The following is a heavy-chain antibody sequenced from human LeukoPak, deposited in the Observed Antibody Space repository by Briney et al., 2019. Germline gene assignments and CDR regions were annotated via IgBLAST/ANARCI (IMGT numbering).Heavy chain of an antibody. D-gene: IGHD3-3*01. CDR1: GDTFTSYD. Sequence: ASVKVSCKASGDTFTSYDINWVRQATGQGLEWMGWMNPNSGNTGYAQKFQGRVTMTRNTSISTAYMELSSLRSEDTAVYYCASLPTSTIFDRGFDYWGQGTLVTVSS. CDR2: MNPNSGNT. V-gene: IGHV1-8*01. J-gene: IGHJ4*02. CDR3: ASLPTSTIFDRGFDY.